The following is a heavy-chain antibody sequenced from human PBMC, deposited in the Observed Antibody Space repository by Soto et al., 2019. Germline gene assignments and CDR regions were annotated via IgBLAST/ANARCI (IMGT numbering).Heavy chain of an antibody. V-gene: IGHV4-59*08. CDR3: AGSTKYYCARRRYGDYATYYFDY. CDR1: GGSISSYY. Sequence: SETLSLTCTVSGGSISSYYWSWIRQPPGKGLEWIGYIYYSGSTNYNPSLKSRVTISVDTSKNQFSLKLSSVTAADTAVYYCAGSTKYYCARRRYGDYATYYFDYWGQGTLVTVSS. D-gene: IGHD4-17*01. J-gene: IGHJ4*02. CDR2: IYYSGST.